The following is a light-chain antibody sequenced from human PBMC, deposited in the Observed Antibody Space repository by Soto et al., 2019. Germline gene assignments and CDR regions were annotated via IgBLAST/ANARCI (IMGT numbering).Light chain of an antibody. V-gene: IGLV7-46*01. CDR1: IDTVTTSHW. Sequence: QAVVTQESSLTVSPGGTVTPTCDSSIDTVTTSHWPYWFQQKPGHAPKTLIYDTTNRHPWTPARFSGSILGGKAALILSGAQPEDEAEYYCLLSYNGAPAVFGGGTQLTVL. CDR3: LLSYNGAPAV. CDR2: DTT. J-gene: IGLJ7*01.